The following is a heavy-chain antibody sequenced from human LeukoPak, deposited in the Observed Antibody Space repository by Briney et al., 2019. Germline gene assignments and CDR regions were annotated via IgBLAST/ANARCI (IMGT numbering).Heavy chain of an antibody. Sequence: GGSLRLSCAASGFTFSSYAMSWVRQAPGKGLEWVSAISGSGGSTYYADSVKGRFTISRDNSKNTLYLQMNSLRAEDTAVYYCAKWAAAGLYYYYYYMDVWGKGTTVTISS. J-gene: IGHJ6*03. D-gene: IGHD6-13*01. CDR1: GFTFSSYA. CDR3: AKWAAAGLYYYYYYMDV. CDR2: ISGSGGST. V-gene: IGHV3-23*01.